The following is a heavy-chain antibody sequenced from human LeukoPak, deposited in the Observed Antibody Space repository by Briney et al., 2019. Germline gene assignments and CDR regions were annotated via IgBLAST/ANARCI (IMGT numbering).Heavy chain of an antibody. CDR1: GFTFSSYR. V-gene: IGHV3-30*03. D-gene: IGHD3-22*01. CDR2: ISYDGSNK. J-gene: IGHJ4*02. Sequence: TGGSLRLSCAASGFTFSSYRMHWVRQAPGKGLEWVAVISYDGSNKYYADSVKGRFTISRDNSKNTLYLQMNSLRAEDTAVYYCARNRAPYESSGYPTTHWGQGTLVTVS. CDR3: ARNRAPYESSGYPTTH.